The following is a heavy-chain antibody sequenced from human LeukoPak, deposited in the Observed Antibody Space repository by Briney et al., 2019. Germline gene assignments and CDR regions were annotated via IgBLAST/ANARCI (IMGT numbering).Heavy chain of an antibody. D-gene: IGHD6-13*01. J-gene: IGHJ4*02. Sequence: SVNVSCKASGGTFSSYAISWVRQAPGQGLEWMGGIIPIFGTANYAQKFQGRATITADESTSTAYMELSSLRSEDTAVYYCARSEAYIAAPENDWGQGTLVTVSS. V-gene: IGHV1-69*13. CDR1: GGTFSSYA. CDR2: IIPIFGTA. CDR3: ARSEAYIAAPEND.